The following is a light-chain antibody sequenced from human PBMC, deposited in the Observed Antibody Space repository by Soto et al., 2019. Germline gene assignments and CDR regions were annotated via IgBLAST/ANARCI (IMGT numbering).Light chain of an antibody. V-gene: IGLV2-14*03. CDR1: SSDVGGYNY. CDR2: DVS. J-gene: IGLJ1*01. Sequence: QSALTQPASVSGSPGQSITIFCTGTSSDVGGYNYVSWYQQHPGSAPKLMIYDVSSRPSVVSNRFSGSKSGNTASLTISGLQAEDEADYYCSSYTSSFKLAVFGSGTKLTVL. CDR3: SSYTSSFKLAV.